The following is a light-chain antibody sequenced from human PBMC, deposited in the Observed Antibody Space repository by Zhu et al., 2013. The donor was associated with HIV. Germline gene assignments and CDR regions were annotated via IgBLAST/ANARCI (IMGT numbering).Light chain of an antibody. CDR2: EAS. CDR1: SSDIGSYNL. J-gene: IGLJ2*01. V-gene: IGLV2-23*01. Sequence: QSALTQPASVSGSPGQSVTISCTGTSSDIGSYNLVSWYQHYPGKAPKLMIYEASKRPSGVSNRFSGSKSGSTASLTISGLQVDDEADYYCCSYAATRTLVFGGGTKLTVL. CDR3: CSYAATRTLV.